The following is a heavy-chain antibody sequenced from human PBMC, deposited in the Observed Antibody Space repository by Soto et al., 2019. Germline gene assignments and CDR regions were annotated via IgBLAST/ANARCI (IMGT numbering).Heavy chain of an antibody. CDR3: ARRGHSSSWYYYYYYGMDV. CDR1: GYTFTSYD. Sequence: QVQLVQSGAEVKKPGASVKVSCKASGYTFTSYDINWVRQATGQGLEWMGWMNPNSGNTGYAQKFQGRVTMTRNTSISTAYMELSCLRSEDTAVYYCARRGHSSSWYYYYYYGMDVWGQGTTVTVSS. D-gene: IGHD6-13*01. CDR2: MNPNSGNT. J-gene: IGHJ6*02. V-gene: IGHV1-8*01.